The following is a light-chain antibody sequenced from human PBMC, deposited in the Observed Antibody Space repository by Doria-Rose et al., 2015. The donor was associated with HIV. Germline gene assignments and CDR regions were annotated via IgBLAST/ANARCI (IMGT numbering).Light chain of an antibody. V-gene: IGKV3-20*01. J-gene: IGKJ1*01. Sequence: EIVLTQSPGTLSLSPGVRATLSCRASQSFSSTYLAWYQQKPGQAHSLLIYDGSTRATGIPDRFSASGSGTDFTLTINRLEPEDFALYYCHQYGTSWTFGQGTKVEI. CDR3: HQYGTSWT. CDR1: QSFSSTY. CDR2: DGS.